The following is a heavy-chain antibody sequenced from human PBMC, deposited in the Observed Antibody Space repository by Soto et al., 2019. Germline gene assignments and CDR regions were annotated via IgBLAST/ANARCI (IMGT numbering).Heavy chain of an antibody. V-gene: IGHV3-53*01. CDR1: GFSVSSNY. CDR3: AREISAGFGEPWLDP. D-gene: IGHD3-10*01. CDR2: IYSDGRT. J-gene: IGHJ5*02. Sequence: PGGSLRLSCGASGFSVSSNYMTWVRQAPGKGLEWVSIIYSDGRTNYADSVKGRFTISRDNSKNTVYLQMTSLSADDTAVYYCAREISAGFGEPWLDPWGQGTLVTVSS.